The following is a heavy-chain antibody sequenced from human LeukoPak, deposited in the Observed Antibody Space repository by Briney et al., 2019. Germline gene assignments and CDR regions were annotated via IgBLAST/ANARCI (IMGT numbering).Heavy chain of an antibody. CDR3: AKEKVGPYTGYSSSDYYYYYYGMDV. CDR2: ISGSGGST. CDR1: GFTFSSYA. V-gene: IGHV3-23*01. Sequence: GGSLRLSCAASGFTFSSYAMSWVRQAPGQGLEWVSAISGSGGSTYYADSVKGRFTISRDNSKNTLYLQMNSLRAEDTAVYYCAKEKVGPYTGYSSSDYYYYYYGMDVWGQGTTVTVSS. D-gene: IGHD6-13*01. J-gene: IGHJ6*02.